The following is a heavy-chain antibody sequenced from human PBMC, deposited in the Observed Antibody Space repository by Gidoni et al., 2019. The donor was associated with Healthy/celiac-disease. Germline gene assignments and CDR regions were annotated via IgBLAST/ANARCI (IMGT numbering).Heavy chain of an antibody. V-gene: IGHV3-23*01. CDR1: GFTFSSYA. CDR2: ISGSGGST. J-gene: IGHJ2*01. CDR3: ARGRYYYDSIGETRTYWYFDL. Sequence: EVQLLESGGGLVQPGGSLRLSCAASGFTFSSYAMSWVRQAPGKGLEWVSAISGSGGSTYYADSVKGRFTISRDNSKNTLYLQMNSLRAEDTAVYYCARGRYYYDSIGETRTYWYFDLWGRGTLVTVSS. D-gene: IGHD3-22*01.